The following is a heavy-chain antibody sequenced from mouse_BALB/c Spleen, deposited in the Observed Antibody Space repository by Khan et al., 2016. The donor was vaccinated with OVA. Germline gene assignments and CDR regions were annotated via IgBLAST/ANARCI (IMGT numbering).Heavy chain of an antibody. V-gene: IGHV1S135*01. CDR2: IDPFNGGI. J-gene: IGHJ3*01. CDR3: ARHGYVAWFAY. D-gene: IGHD2-2*01. CDR1: GYSFTSYY. Sequence: VQLKQSGPELMKPGASVKISCKASGYSFTSYYIHWVKQSHGKSLEWIGYIDPFNGGISYNPKFKGKATLTVDKSSSTAYMHLSSLTSDDSAVYYCARHGYVAWFAYWGQGTLVTVSA.